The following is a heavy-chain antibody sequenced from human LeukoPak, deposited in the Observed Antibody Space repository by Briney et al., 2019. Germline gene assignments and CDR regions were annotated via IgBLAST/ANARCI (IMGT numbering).Heavy chain of an antibody. CDR2: IVVGSGNT. CDR1: GFTFTSSA. CDR3: ARDVDTAMVPLGDY. V-gene: IGHV1-58*02. Sequence: GASVKVSCKASGFTFTSSAMQWVRQARGQRLEWIGWIVVGSGNTNYAQKFQERVTITRDMSSSTAYMELSSLRSEDTAVYYCARDVDTAMVPLGDYWGQGTLVTVSS. D-gene: IGHD5-18*01. J-gene: IGHJ4*02.